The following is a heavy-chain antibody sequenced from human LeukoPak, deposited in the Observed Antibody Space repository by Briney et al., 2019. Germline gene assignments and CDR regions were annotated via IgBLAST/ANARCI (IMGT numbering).Heavy chain of an antibody. Sequence: GGSLRLSCVASGFTFGDYAMLWVRQAPDKGLEWVAFIRYDSGNAYYGDSVKGRFTISRDNSKNTLYLEMNSLRREDTAVYYCAKSGGQGPFDYWGQGTLVTVSS. V-gene: IGHV3-30*02. CDR2: IRYDSGNA. D-gene: IGHD3-10*01. CDR1: GFTFGDYA. J-gene: IGHJ4*02. CDR3: AKSGGQGPFDY.